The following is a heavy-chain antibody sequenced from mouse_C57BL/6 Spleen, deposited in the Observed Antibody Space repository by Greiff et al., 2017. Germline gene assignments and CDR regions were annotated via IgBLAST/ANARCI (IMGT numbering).Heavy chain of an antibody. V-gene: IGHV1-22*01. CDR2: ISPNNGGT. D-gene: IGHD1-1*01. Sequence: EVQLQQSGPELVKPGASVKMSCKASGYTFTDYNMHWVKQSHGKSLEWIGYISPNNGGTSYNQKFKGKATLTVNKSSSTAYMELRSLTSEDSAVYYCAREGITTVVAKDWYFDVWGTGTTVTVSS. CDR1: GYTFTDYN. CDR3: AREGITTVVAKDWYFDV. J-gene: IGHJ1*03.